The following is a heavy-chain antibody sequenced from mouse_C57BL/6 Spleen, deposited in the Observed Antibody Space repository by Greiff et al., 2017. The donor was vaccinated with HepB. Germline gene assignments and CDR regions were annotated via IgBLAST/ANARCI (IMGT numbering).Heavy chain of an antibody. J-gene: IGHJ4*01. D-gene: IGHD1-1*02. V-gene: IGHV1-69*01. CDR3: ARSGGSSYYAMDY. Sequence: VQLEQPGAERVRPGASVKRDGKASGYTGTSYGRHWVKQRPGQGLEWSGEIDPSDSYTNYNQKFKGKSTLTVDKSSSTAYMQLSSLTSEDSAVYYCARSGGSSYYAMDYWGQGTSVTVSS. CDR2: IDPSDSYT. CDR1: GYTGTSYG.